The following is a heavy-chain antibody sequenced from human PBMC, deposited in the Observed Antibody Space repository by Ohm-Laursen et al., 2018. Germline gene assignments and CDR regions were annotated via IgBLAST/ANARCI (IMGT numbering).Heavy chain of an antibody. Sequence: GSLRLSCAASGFTFSSYEMNWVRQAPGKGLEWVSYISSSGSTIHYADSVKGRFTISRDNAKNSLYLQMNSLRAEDMAVYHCARDPVRGLTDYWGQGTLVTVSS. J-gene: IGHJ4*02. CDR1: GFTFSSYE. CDR2: ISSSGSTI. V-gene: IGHV3-48*03. D-gene: IGHD3-16*01. CDR3: ARDPVRGLTDY.